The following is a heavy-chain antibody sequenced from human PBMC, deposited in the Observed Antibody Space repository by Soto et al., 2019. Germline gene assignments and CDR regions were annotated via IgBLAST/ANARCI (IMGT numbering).Heavy chain of an antibody. CDR1: GDSISSDKW. CDR3: ARGERQQQRDY. Sequence: QVQLQESGPGLVKPSGTLSLTCAVSGDSISSDKWWSWVRQPPGKGLEWIGEIHHSGNSNYNPSPKSPSIQFVDKSKNPFSLKLGSVADADTAVYYCARGERQQQRDYWGQGTLVTVSS. V-gene: IGHV4-4*02. D-gene: IGHD6-13*01. CDR2: IHHSGNS. J-gene: IGHJ4*02.